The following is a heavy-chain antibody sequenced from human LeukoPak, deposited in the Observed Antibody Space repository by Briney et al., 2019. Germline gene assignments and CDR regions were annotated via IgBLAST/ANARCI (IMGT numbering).Heavy chain of an antibody. D-gene: IGHD6-13*01. Sequence: GGSLRLSCAASGFTFNSYWMHWVRQAPGKGLVWVSHINTDGSSTSYADSVKGRFTISRDNAKNTLYLQMNSLRAEDTAVYYCANSAWGFSSSWYWFDPWGQGTLVTVSS. CDR3: ANSAWGFSSSWYWFDP. J-gene: IGHJ5*02. CDR1: GFTFNSYW. V-gene: IGHV3-74*01. CDR2: INTDGSST.